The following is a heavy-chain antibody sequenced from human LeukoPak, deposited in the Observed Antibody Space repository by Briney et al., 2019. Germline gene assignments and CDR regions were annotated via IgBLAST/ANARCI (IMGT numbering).Heavy chain of an antibody. CDR3: AKDGYCSGGSGYYEDAFDI. CDR1: GFTFSSYA. CDR2: ISGSGGST. J-gene: IGHJ3*02. D-gene: IGHD2-15*01. V-gene: IGHV3-23*01. Sequence: GGSLRLSCAASGFTFSSYAMSWVRQAPGKGLEWVSAISGSGGSTYYADSVKGRFTISRDNSKNTLYLQMNSLRAEDTAVYYCAKDGYCSGGSGYYEDAFDIWGQGTMVTVSS.